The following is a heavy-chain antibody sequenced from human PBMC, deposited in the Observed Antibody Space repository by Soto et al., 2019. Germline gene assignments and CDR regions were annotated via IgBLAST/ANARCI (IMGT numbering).Heavy chain of an antibody. CDR2: IFYTGTT. CDR3: ARLVVVAPVANA. D-gene: IGHD2-2*01. V-gene: IGHV4-39*02. Sequence: QLKLQESGPGLVKPSETLSLTCSVSGGSISYNSYYWGWIRQRPGKRLEWVGGIFYTGTTYYSPSLKDRVTISVDTSKNSFSLILTSVTAADTAVYFCARLVVVAPVANAWGQGTLVTVSS. CDR1: GGSISYNSYY. J-gene: IGHJ5*02.